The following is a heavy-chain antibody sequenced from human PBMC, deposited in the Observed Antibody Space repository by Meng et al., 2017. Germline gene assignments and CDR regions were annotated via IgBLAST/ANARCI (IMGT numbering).Heavy chain of an antibody. V-gene: IGHV1-18*01. CDR2: ISAYNGNT. CDR1: GYTFTSYG. D-gene: IGHD3-10*01. CDR3: ARIPINYYGSGSYYNKFDY. Sequence: ASVKVSCKASGYTFTSYGISWVRQAPGQGLEWMGWISAYNGNTNYAQKLQGRVTMTTDTSTSTAYMELRSLRSDDTAVYYCARIPINYYGSGSYYNKFDYWGQGTLATVSS. J-gene: IGHJ4*02.